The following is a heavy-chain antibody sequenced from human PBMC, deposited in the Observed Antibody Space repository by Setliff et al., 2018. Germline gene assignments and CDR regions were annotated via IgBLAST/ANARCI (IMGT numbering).Heavy chain of an antibody. V-gene: IGHV1-18*01. CDR1: GYIFRSYG. CDR2: ISAYNGNT. Sequence: GASVKVSCKSSGYIFRSYGLSWVRQAPGQGLEWMGWISAYNGNTKFAQKFQGRVTMTTDTSTSTAYLELRSLTSDDTAVYYCSKLVRYCTTTACQGASGAEFWGQGTLVTVSS. J-gene: IGHJ4*02. D-gene: IGHD2-8*01. CDR3: SKLVRYCTTTACQGASGAEF.